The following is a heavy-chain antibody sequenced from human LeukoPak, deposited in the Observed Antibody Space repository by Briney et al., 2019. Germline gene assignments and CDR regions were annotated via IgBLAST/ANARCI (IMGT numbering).Heavy chain of an antibody. J-gene: IGHJ6*03. CDR1: GFIVSHNY. CDR2: IYIDGTT. D-gene: IGHD2-2*01. CDR3: AREFGKYQLPPWDYYMDV. Sequence: GGSLRLSCAASGFIVSHNYMTWVRQAPGKGLAWISVIYIDGTTYYADSVKGRFTISRDNSKNTLYLQMNSLKTEDTAVYYCAREFGKYQLPPWDYYMDVWGKGTTVTVSS. V-gene: IGHV3-53*01.